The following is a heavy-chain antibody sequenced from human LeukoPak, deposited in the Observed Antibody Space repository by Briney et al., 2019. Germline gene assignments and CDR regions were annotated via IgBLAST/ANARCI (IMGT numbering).Heavy chain of an antibody. V-gene: IGHV3-23*01. CDR1: GFGFSNYA. CDR2: ISGSGGTT. CDR3: AIGPTQKRGLSTY. J-gene: IGHJ4*02. D-gene: IGHD3/OR15-3a*01. Sequence: GGSLRLSCAASGFGFSNYAMSWVRQAPGKGLEWVSGISGSGGTTYYADSVKGRFTISRDNSKNTLYLQMNSLRAEDTAVYCCAIGPTQKRGLSTYWGQGTLVTVSS.